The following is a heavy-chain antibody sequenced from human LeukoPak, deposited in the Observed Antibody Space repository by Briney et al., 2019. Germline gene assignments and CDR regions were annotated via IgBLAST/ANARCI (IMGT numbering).Heavy chain of an antibody. CDR3: AKGFVTDSSGYYAVFAFDI. V-gene: IGHV3-53*01. J-gene: IGHJ3*02. CDR1: GLTVSSNY. D-gene: IGHD3-22*01. Sequence: GGSLRLSCAASGLTVSSNYMSWVRQAPGKGLEWVSVIYSGGGTYYADSVKGRFTISRDNSKNTVYLQMNSLRAEDTAVYYCAKGFVTDSSGYYAVFAFDIWGQGTMVTVSS. CDR2: IYSGGGT.